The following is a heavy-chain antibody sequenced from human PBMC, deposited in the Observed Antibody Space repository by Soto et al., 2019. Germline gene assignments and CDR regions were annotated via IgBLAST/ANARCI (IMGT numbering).Heavy chain of an antibody. Sequence: SETLSLTCAVYGGSFSGYYWSWIRQPPGKGLEWIGEINHSGITNHNPSLKSRVTISVDTSNNQFSLKLSSVTAADTAVYYCARYDSSRDYRTTLFDYWGQRTLVTVCS. V-gene: IGHV4-34*01. CDR1: GGSFSGYY. D-gene: IGHD3-22*01. J-gene: IGHJ4*02. CDR3: ARYDSSRDYRTTLFDY. CDR2: INHSGIT.